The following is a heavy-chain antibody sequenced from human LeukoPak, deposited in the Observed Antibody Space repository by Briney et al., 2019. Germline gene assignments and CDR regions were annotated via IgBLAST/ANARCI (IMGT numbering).Heavy chain of an antibody. CDR1: GFTFSSYG. Sequence: GGSLRLSCAASGFTFSSYGMHWVRQAPGKGLEWVAVISYDGSNKYYADSVKGRLTISRDNSKNTLYLQMNSLRAEDTAVYYCAKTPEYSSGWYEYCFDYWGQGTLVTVSS. J-gene: IGHJ4*02. CDR3: AKTPEYSSGWYEYCFDY. V-gene: IGHV3-30*18. CDR2: ISYDGSNK. D-gene: IGHD6-19*01.